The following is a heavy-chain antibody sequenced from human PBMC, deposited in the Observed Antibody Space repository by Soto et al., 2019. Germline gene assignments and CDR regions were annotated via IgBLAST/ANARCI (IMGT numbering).Heavy chain of an antibody. CDR2: IYYSGYT. Sequence: PSETLSLTCTVSGGSISSSSYYWGWIRQPPGKGLEWIGSIYYSGYTYYNPSLKSRVTISVDTSKNQFSLKLSSVTAEDTAVYYCARVAVRYCISTSCLTGYGMDVWGQGTTVTVSS. CDR1: GGSISSSSYY. V-gene: IGHV4-39*01. CDR3: ARVAVRYCISTSCLTGYGMDV. D-gene: IGHD2-2*01. J-gene: IGHJ6*02.